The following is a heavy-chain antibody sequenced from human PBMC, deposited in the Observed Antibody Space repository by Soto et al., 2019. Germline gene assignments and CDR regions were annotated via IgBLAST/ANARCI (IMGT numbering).Heavy chain of an antibody. J-gene: IGHJ6*02. CDR1: GYTFTSYD. D-gene: IGHD6-19*01. CDR2: MNPNSGNT. CDR3: ASRDSSGQPRYYYYYGMDV. V-gene: IGHV1-8*01. Sequence: GASVKVSCKASGYTFTSYDINWVRQATGQGLEWMGWMNPNSGNTGYAQKFQGRVTMTRNTSISTAYMELSSLRSEDTAVYYCASRDSSGQPRYYYYYGMDVWGQGTTVTAP.